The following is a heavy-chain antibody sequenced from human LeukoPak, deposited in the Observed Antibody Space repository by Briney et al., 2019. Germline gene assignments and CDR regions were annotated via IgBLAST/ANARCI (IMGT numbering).Heavy chain of an antibody. D-gene: IGHD1-7*01. CDR3: VRGHELGLPHYYYYMDV. Sequence: GESLKISCKGSGYSFTRFWIGWVRQMPGKGLEWMGIIYPGDSDTRYSPSFQGQVTISADKSISTAYLQWSSLKASDPAMYYCVRGHELGLPHYYYYMDVWGKGTTVTVSS. CDR1: GYSFTRFW. CDR2: IYPGDSDT. J-gene: IGHJ6*03. V-gene: IGHV5-51*01.